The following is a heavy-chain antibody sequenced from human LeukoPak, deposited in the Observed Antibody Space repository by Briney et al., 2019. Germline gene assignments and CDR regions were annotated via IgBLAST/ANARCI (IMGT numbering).Heavy chain of an antibody. D-gene: IGHD2-8*01. J-gene: IGHJ4*02. CDR1: GVSVNSSY. CDR3: ARHNGVSYLDY. Sequence: SETLSLTCTVSGVSVNSSYWSWVRQPPGQGLEYIGFIHHSGDTKYNPSLKSRVTISVDTSKSQFSLRLSSVTAADSAVYYCARHNGVSYLDYWAQGTLVTVSS. CDR2: IHHSGDT. V-gene: IGHV4-59*02.